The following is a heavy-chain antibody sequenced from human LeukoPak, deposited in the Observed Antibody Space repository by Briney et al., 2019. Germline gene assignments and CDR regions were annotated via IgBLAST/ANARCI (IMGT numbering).Heavy chain of an antibody. J-gene: IGHJ4*02. V-gene: IGHV3-23*01. Sequence: PGGSLRLSCAASGFTFSSYAVSWVRQAPGKGLEWVSAISGSGGSTYYADSVGGRFAISRDNSKNTLYLRMNSLRAEDTAVYYCAREGTWSYYYDYWGQGTLVTVSS. D-gene: IGHD1-26*01. CDR3: AREGTWSYYYDY. CDR1: GFTFSSYA. CDR2: ISGSGGST.